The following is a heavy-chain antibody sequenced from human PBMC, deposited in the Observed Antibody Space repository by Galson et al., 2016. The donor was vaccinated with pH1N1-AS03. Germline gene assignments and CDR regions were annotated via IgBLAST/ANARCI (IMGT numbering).Heavy chain of an antibody. D-gene: IGHD6-6*01. CDR3: ARAGREEYRSTSFKSYHYYYGMDV. Sequence: SLRLSCAVSGFTFGSHWMSWVRQAPGKGLEWVANINKDGNEKYYVDSVKGRFAISRDNAKNSLYLQMNSLRSEDTALYYCARAGREEYRSTSFKSYHYYYGMDVWGQGTTVIVSS. V-gene: IGHV3-7*03. J-gene: IGHJ6*02. CDR1: GFTFGSHW. CDR2: INKDGNEK.